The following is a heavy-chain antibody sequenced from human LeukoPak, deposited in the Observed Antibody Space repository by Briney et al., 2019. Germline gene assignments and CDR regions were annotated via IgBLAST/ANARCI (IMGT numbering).Heavy chain of an antibody. CDR1: GYTFIDYY. CDR3: ATGADNYGDYDGYYFDY. D-gene: IGHD4-17*01. V-gene: IGHV1-69-2*01. Sequence: ISCKVSGYTFIDYYMHWVQQAPGKGLEWMGLVDHEDGETIYAKKFQGRVTITADTYTDTAYMELTSLRSEDTAVYYCATGADNYGDYDGYYFDYWGQGTLVTVSS. J-gene: IGHJ4*02. CDR2: VDHEDGET.